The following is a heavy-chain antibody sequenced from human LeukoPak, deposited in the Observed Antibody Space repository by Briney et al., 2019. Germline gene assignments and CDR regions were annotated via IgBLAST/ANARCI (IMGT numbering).Heavy chain of an antibody. D-gene: IGHD3-16*01. J-gene: IGHJ3*02. Sequence: GGSLRLSCTVSGFTVSSNSMSWVRQAPGKGLEWVSFIFSSTHYSDSVKGRFTISRDNSKNTLYLQMNSLRAEDTAVYYCTRRGAASDAFDIWGQGTMVTVSS. CDR3: TRRGAASDAFDI. CDR1: GFTVSSNS. V-gene: IGHV3-53*01. CDR2: IFSST.